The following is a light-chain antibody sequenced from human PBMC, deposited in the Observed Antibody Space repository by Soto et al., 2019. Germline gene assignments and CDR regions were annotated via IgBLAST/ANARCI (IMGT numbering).Light chain of an antibody. J-gene: IGKJ2*01. CDR1: QTITFY. CDR2: GAN. CDR3: QQTYNPPFT. V-gene: IGKV1-39*01. Sequence: DIQMTQSPSSLSASVGDRVAITCRASQTITFYLNWYQQEPGKPPKLLIYGANTLQSGVPSRFSAGGSGTDFTLTINSLQPEDFATYDCQQTYNPPFTFGQGTKLQIK.